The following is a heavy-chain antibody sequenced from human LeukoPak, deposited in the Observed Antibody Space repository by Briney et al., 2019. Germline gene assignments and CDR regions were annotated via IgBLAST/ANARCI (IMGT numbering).Heavy chain of an antibody. J-gene: IGHJ4*02. CDR2: FDPEHGET. CDR1: GYSLTELS. CDR3: ATKVARMLREVD. D-gene: IGHD3-10*01. Sequence: ASMKVSCKVSGYSLTELSMHWVRQAPGKGLEWMGGFDPEHGETIYAQKFQGRVTLTEDTSTDTAYMELSSLRSEDTAVHYCATKVARMLREVDWGQGTPVTVSS. V-gene: IGHV1-24*01.